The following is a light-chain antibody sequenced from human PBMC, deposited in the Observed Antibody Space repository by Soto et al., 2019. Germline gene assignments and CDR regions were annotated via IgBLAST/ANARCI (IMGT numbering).Light chain of an antibody. CDR2: AAS. J-gene: IGKJ1*01. CDR1: QGISNY. V-gene: IGKV1-27*01. CDR3: QKYNSAPRT. Sequence: DIQMTQSPSSLSASVGDRVTITCRASQGISNYLAWYQQKPGKVPKLLSYAASTLQSGDPSRFSGSGSGTDFTLTISSLQPEDGATYYCQKYNSAPRTFGQGTKVEIK.